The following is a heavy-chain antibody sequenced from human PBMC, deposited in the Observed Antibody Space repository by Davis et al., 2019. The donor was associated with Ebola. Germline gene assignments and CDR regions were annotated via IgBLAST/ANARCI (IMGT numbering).Heavy chain of an antibody. V-gene: IGHV1-8*01. D-gene: IGHD1-26*01. CDR3: ARGVGATLLDLDS. CDR1: GYTFTSYD. Sequence: ASVKVSCKASGYTFTSYDINWVRQATGQGLEWMGWMNPDTGNTGYAQQFRGRVTMTRNTSINTAYMELSSLSSEDTAVYYCARGVGATLLDLDSWGQGTLVTVSS. J-gene: IGHJ4*02. CDR2: MNPDTGNT.